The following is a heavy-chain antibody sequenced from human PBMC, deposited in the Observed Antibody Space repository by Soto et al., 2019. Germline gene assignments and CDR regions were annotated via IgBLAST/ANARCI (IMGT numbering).Heavy chain of an antibody. CDR3: ARGVRH. V-gene: IGHV4-31*03. CDR1: GGSISSGGYY. J-gene: IGHJ4*01. Sequence: QVQLQESGPGLVQPSQTLSLTCTVSGGSISSGGYYWSWIRQHPGTGLEWIGHISYSGSTYYKTSLKSRVSISLDTSRNQFYLIVISGTAADTAVYYCARGVRHWGQGTLVTVSS. CDR2: ISYSGST.